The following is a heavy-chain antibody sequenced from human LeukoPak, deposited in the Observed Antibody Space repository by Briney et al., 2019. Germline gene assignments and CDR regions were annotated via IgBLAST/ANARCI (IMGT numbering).Heavy chain of an antibody. J-gene: IGHJ1*01. D-gene: IGHD6-13*01. Sequence: PGGSLGLSCAASGFPFSSHWLSWFRQSPGKGLEWVAHIKQDGSEKYYVDSVKGRFTISRDNARNSQYLQMNSLRAEDTAVYYCARVAAGIGFFQHWGQGTLVTVSS. V-gene: IGHV3-7*01. CDR1: GFPFSSHW. CDR3: ARVAAGIGFFQH. CDR2: IKQDGSEK.